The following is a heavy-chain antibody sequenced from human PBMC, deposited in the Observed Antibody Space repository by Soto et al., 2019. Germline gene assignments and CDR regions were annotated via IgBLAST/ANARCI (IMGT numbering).Heavy chain of an antibody. J-gene: IGHJ6*02. CDR2: ISSSSSTI. Sequence: PVGSLRLSCAASGFTFSSYSMNWFRQAPVNGLEWVSYISSSSSTIYYADSVKGRFTISRDNAKNSLYLQMNSLRDEDTAVYYCAREKCSGGSCYLRRDRMDVWGQATTVTVSS. D-gene: IGHD2-15*01. CDR1: GFTFSSYS. V-gene: IGHV3-48*02. CDR3: AREKCSGGSCYLRRDRMDV.